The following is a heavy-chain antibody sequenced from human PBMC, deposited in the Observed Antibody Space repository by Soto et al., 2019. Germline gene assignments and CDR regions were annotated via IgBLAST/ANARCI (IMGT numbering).Heavy chain of an antibody. J-gene: IGHJ6*02. Sequence: QVQLVQSGAEMKEPGSSVKVSCKTSGGTFSSSAISWLRQAPGQGLEWMGGIMPLFRTPDYAQKFQRRVTIAADESTSTAYMELSSLISEDTAVYYCARDNDRLQLGGNYYYILDVWGQGTTITASS. D-gene: IGHD4-4*01. V-gene: IGHV1-69*12. CDR3: ARDNDRLQLGGNYYYILDV. CDR1: GGTFSSSA. CDR2: IMPLFRTP.